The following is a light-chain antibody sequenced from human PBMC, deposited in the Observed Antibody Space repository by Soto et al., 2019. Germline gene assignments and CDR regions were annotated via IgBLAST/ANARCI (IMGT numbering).Light chain of an antibody. CDR3: QHYNNWPFT. CDR2: GAS. J-gene: IGKJ2*01. Sequence: EIVMPQSPATLSVSPGERATLSCSASQSVSSNLAWYQQKPGQAPTLLIYGASARATGIPARFSGSGSGTEFTLTISSLQSEDFAVYYCQHYNNWPFTFGQGNKLEI. CDR1: QSVSSN. V-gene: IGKV3-15*01.